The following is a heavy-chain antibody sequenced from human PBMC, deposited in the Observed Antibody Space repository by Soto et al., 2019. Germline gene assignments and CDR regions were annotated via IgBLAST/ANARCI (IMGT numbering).Heavy chain of an antibody. CDR2: ISGSGTTI. J-gene: IGHJ4*02. V-gene: IGHV3-48*02. Sequence: EVQLVESGGGFVQPGGSLRLSCAASGFSLRGYSMIWVRQAPGKGLEWVSYISGSGTTIYYADSVKGRFTISRVNAKNSVYLQMNSLGDEDTAVYYCARGAGYGDYGGYWGQGTLVTVSS. CDR1: GFSLRGYS. CDR3: ARGAGYGDYGGY. D-gene: IGHD4-17*01.